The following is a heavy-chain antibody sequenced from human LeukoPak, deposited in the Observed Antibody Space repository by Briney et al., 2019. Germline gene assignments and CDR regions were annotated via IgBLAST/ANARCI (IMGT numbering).Heavy chain of an antibody. D-gene: IGHD3-9*01. Sequence: GASVKVCCKASGGTFSSYAISWVRQAPGQGLEWMGGIIPIFGTANYAQKFQGRVTITADESTSTAYMELSSLRSEDTAVYYCARDSTYYDILTGYYNVWYFDYWGQGTLVTVSS. CDR1: GGTFSSYA. V-gene: IGHV1-69*13. CDR3: ARDSTYYDILTGYYNVWYFDY. J-gene: IGHJ4*02. CDR2: IIPIFGTA.